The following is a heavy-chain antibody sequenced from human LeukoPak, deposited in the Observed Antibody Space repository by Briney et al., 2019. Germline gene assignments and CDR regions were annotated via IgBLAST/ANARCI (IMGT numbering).Heavy chain of an antibody. CDR3: ARSDSSGPEDY. Sequence: PGGSLRLSCAASGFTFSSYAMSWVRQAPGKGLEWVAVISYDGSNKYYADSAKGRFTISRDNSKNTLYLQMNSLRAEDTAVYYCARSDSSGPEDYWGQGTLVTVSS. V-gene: IGHV3-30-3*01. D-gene: IGHD3-22*01. CDR2: ISYDGSNK. J-gene: IGHJ4*02. CDR1: GFTFSSYA.